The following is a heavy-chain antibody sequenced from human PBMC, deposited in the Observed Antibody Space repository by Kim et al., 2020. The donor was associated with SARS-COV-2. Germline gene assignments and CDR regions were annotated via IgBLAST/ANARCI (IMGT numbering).Heavy chain of an antibody. CDR1: GFTFSSYS. V-gene: IGHV3-21*01. J-gene: IGHJ6*03. CDR2: ISSSSYT. D-gene: IGHD3-3*01. Sequence: GGSLRLSCAASGFTFSSYSMNWVRQAPGKGLEWVSSISSSSYTYYADSVKGRFTISRDNAKNSLYLQMNSLRAEDTAVYYCARDGQFLEWLSPWYYYYYMDVWGKGTTVTVSS. CDR3: ARDGQFLEWLSPWYYYYYMDV.